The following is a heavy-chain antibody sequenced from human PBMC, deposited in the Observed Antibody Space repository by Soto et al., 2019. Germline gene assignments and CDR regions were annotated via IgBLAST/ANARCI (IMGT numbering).Heavy chain of an antibody. V-gene: IGHV3-30*04. CDR2: ISYDGSNK. D-gene: IGHD6-6*01. CDR3: ARYVKELPGSSSMGYYYGMDV. J-gene: IGHJ6*02. CDR1: GFTFSSYA. Sequence: GGSLRLSCAASGFTFSSYAMHWVRQAPGKGLEWVAVISYDGSNKYYEDSVKGRFTISRDNSKNTLYLQMNSLRAEDTDVYYCARYVKELPGSSSMGYYYGMDVWGQGTTVTVSS.